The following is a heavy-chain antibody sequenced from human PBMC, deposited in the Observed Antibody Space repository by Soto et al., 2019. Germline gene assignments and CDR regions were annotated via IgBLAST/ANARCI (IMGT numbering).Heavy chain of an antibody. D-gene: IGHD5-12*01. CDR3: ALGHSGYELFDY. CDR1: RGTFSSYT. J-gene: IGHJ4*02. Sequence: QVQLVQSGAEVKKPGSSVKVSCKASRGTFSSYTISWVRQAPGQGLEWMGRIIPILGIANYAQKFQGRVTITADKSTSTAYMELSSLRSEDTAVYYCALGHSGYELFDYWGQGTLVTVSS. V-gene: IGHV1-69*02. CDR2: IIPILGIA.